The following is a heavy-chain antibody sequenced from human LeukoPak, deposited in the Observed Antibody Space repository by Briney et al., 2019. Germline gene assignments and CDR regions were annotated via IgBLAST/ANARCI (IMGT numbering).Heavy chain of an antibody. CDR3: AREDGVCSGGSCYSTPYYFDY. CDR2: ISSSSSYI. J-gene: IGHJ4*02. D-gene: IGHD2-15*01. CDR1: GFTFSNYG. Sequence: GGSLRLSCAASGFTFSNYGLNWVRQAPGKGLEWVSSISSSSSYIYYADSVKGRFTISRDNAKNSLYLQMNSLRAEDTAVYYCAREDGVCSGGSCYSTPYYFDYWGQGTLVTVSS. V-gene: IGHV3-21*01.